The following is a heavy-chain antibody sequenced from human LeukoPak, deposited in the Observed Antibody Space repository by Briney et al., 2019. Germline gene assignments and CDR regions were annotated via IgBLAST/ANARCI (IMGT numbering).Heavy chain of an antibody. Sequence: ASVKVSCKVSGYTLTELSMHWVRQAPGKGLEWMGGFDPEDGETIYAQKFQGRVTMTEDTSTDTAYMELSSLRSDDTAVYYCARVPELELTASSNWFDPWGQGTLVTVSS. D-gene: IGHD1-7*01. V-gene: IGHV1-24*01. J-gene: IGHJ5*02. CDR3: ARVPELELTASSNWFDP. CDR1: GYTLTELS. CDR2: FDPEDGET.